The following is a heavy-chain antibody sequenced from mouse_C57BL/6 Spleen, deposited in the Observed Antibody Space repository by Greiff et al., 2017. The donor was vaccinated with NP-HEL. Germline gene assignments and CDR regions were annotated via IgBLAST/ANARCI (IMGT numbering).Heavy chain of an antibody. Sequence: EVKLQESGGGLVKPGGSLKLSCAASGFTFRDYGMHWVRQAPEKGLEWVAYISSGSSTIYYADTVKGRFTISRDNAKNTLFLQMTRLRSEDTAMYYCARVDYWGQGTTLTVSS. CDR2: ISSGSSTI. CDR1: GFTFRDYG. CDR3: ARVDY. J-gene: IGHJ2*01. V-gene: IGHV5-17*01.